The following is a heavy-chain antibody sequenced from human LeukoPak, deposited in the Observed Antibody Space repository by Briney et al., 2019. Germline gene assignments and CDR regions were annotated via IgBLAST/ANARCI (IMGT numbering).Heavy chain of an antibody. J-gene: IGHJ1*01. D-gene: IGHD4-17*01. V-gene: IGHV4-59*01. Sequence: SETLSLTCTVSGGSINSYYWSWIRQPPGKGLEWIGYIYHSGNTNYNPSLKSRVTISVDRSKNQFSLKLSSVTAADTAVYYCARDGGSYSDIAEYFQHWGQGTLVTVSS. CDR3: ARDGGSYSDIAEYFQH. CDR2: IYHSGNT. CDR1: GGSINSYY.